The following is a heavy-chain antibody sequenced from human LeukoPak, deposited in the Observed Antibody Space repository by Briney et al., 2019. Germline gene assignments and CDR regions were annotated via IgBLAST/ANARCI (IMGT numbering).Heavy chain of an antibody. CDR1: GFTFSSYA. CDR2: ISGSGGST. Sequence: GGSLRLSSAASGFTFSSYAMSWVRQAPGKGLEWDSAISGSGGSTYYADSVKGRFTISRDNSKNTLYLQMNSLRAEDTAVYYCAKDRGVAVAGTRFDPWGQGTLVTVSS. D-gene: IGHD6-19*01. CDR3: AKDRGVAVAGTRFDP. V-gene: IGHV3-23*01. J-gene: IGHJ5*02.